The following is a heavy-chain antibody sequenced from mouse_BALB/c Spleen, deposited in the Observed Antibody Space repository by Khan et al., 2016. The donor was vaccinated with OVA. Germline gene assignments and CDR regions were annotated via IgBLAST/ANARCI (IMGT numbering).Heavy chain of an antibody. CDR3: ARDGSRYNYAMDY. J-gene: IGHJ4*01. V-gene: IGHV3-2*02. D-gene: IGHD2-3*01. CDR2: ISSSGST. CDR1: GYSITSDYA. Sequence: QLEESGPGLVKPSQSLSLTCTVTGYSITSDYAWNWIRQFPGNKLEWMGYISSSGSTNYNPALKSRISITRDTSKNQFFLQLNSVTTKDTATYYCARDGSRYNYAMDYWGQGTSVTVSS.